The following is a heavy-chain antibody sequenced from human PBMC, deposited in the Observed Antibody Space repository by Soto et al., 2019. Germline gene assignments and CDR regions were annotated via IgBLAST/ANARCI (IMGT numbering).Heavy chain of an antibody. V-gene: IGHV3-30*18. Sequence: GGSLRLSCAASGFTFSSYGMHWVRQAPGKGLEWVAVISYDGSNKYYADSVKGRFTISRDNSKNTLYLQMNSLRAEDTAVYYCAKDLRSWYLRGPDYWGQGTLVTVSS. D-gene: IGHD6-13*01. CDR3: AKDLRSWYLRGPDY. CDR1: GFTFSSYG. J-gene: IGHJ4*02. CDR2: ISYDGSNK.